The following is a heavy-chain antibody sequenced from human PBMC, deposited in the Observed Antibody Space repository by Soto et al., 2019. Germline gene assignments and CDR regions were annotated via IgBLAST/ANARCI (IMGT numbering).Heavy chain of an antibody. CDR3: ARTTTEPWLLVVPAASHQFFDY. V-gene: IGHV3-48*01. D-gene: IGHD2-2*01. CDR2: ISSSSSTI. Sequence: GGSLRLSCAASGFTFSSYSMNWVRQAPGKGLEWVSYISSSSSTIYYADSVKGRFTISRDNAKNSLYLQMNSLRAEDTAVYYCARTTTEPWLLVVPAASHQFFDYWGQGTLVTVSS. CDR1: GFTFSSYS. J-gene: IGHJ4*02.